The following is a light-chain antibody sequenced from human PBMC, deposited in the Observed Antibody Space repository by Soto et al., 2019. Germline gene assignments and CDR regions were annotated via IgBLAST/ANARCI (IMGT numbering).Light chain of an antibody. V-gene: IGLV2-8*01. CDR3: SSYGGINNVI. J-gene: IGLJ2*01. CDR2: EVT. CDR1: SSDVGGYKF. Sequence: QSALTEPPSASGSPGQSVTISCTGTSSDVGGYKFVSWYQQHPGKAPKLMIYEVTKRPSGVPDRFSGSKSGNTASLTVSGLQAEDEVDYYCSSYGGINNVIFGGGTKVTLL.